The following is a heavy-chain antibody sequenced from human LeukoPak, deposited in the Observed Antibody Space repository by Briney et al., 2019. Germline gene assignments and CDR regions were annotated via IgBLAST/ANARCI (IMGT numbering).Heavy chain of an antibody. J-gene: IGHJ2*01. CDR1: GGSISSYY. V-gene: IGHV4-59*01. Sequence: KPSETLSLTCTVSGGSISSYYWSWLRQPPGKGLEWIGYIYYSGSTNYNPSLKSRVTISVDTSKNQFSLKLSSVTAADTAVYYCARVGVRVAAAGTGNWYFDLWGRGTRVTVSS. CDR3: ARVGVRVAAAGTGNWYFDL. D-gene: IGHD6-13*01. CDR2: IYYSGST.